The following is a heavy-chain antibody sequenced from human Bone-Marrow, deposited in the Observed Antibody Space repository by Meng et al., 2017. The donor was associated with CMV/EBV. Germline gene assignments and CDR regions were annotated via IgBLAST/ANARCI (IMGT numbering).Heavy chain of an antibody. J-gene: IGHJ4*02. CDR2: MSPNSGDT. CDR1: GYTFTSYG. CDR3: ARNVPGSTSSNY. V-gene: IGHV1-8*02. D-gene: IGHD2/OR15-2a*01. Sequence: ASVKVSCKASGYTFTSYGISWVRQAPGQGLEWMGWMSPNSGDTGYAQRFQDRVTMTRDTSTTTAYMELRNLASEDTAVYYCARNVPGSTSSNYWGQGTVVTVSS.